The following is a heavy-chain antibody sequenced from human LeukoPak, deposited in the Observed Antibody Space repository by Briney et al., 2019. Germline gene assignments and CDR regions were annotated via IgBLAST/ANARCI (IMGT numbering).Heavy chain of an antibody. D-gene: IGHD5-24*01. CDR1: GFTFSDHY. V-gene: IGHV3-72*01. Sequence: GRSLRLSCAASGFTFSDHYMDWVRQAPGKGLEWVGRTRNRANSYTTEYAASVKGRFTISRDDSKNSLYLLMNSLKTEDTAVYYCARGRSGRDGYNSGDFDYWGQGTLVTVSS. CDR3: ARGRSGRDGYNSGDFDY. CDR2: TRNRANSYTT. J-gene: IGHJ4*02.